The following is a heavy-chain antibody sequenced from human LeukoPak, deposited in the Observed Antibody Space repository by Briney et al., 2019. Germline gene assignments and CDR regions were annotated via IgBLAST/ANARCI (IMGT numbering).Heavy chain of an antibody. CDR1: GYSFTSYW. V-gene: IGHV5-51*01. D-gene: IGHD3-22*01. Sequence: GESLKISCKGSGYSFTSYWIGWVRQMPGKGLEWVGIIYPGDSDTRYSPSFQGQVTISADKSISTAYLQWSSLKASDTAMYYCARRTYYYDSSGYSFDYWGQGTLVTVSS. CDR3: ARRTYYYDSSGYSFDY. CDR2: IYPGDSDT. J-gene: IGHJ4*02.